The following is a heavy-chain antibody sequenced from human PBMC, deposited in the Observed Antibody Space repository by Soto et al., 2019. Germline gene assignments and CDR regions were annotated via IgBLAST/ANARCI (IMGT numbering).Heavy chain of an antibody. V-gene: IGHV4-34*01. CDR2: INHNGST. J-gene: IGHJ6*02. CDR3: GRGRGYSNAWGSYYSGMDV. D-gene: IGHD6-19*01. Sequence: QVQLQQWGAGLLKPSETLSLTCAIYGGSFSNYYWNWIRQPPGKGLEWMGKINHNGSTNYSPSLKSRLTISVDTSKNQFSLKLISVTAADTAVYCCGRGRGYSNAWGSYYSGMDVWGQGTTVTVSS. CDR1: GGSFSNYY.